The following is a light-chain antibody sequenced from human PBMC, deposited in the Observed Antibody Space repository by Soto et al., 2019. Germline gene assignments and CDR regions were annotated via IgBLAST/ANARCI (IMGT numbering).Light chain of an antibody. Sequence: ETVLTQSPAILSLSPGERATLSCRASQSVSTYLAWYQQKPGQAPWLLIYDASNRATGIPARFIGSGSGTDFTLTIGGLEPEDSAVYYCQQRINWPLTFGGGTKVDIK. CDR3: QQRINWPLT. CDR2: DAS. J-gene: IGKJ4*01. V-gene: IGKV3-11*01. CDR1: QSVSTY.